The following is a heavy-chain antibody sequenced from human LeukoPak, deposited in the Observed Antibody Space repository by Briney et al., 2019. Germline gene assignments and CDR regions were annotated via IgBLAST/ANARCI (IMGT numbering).Heavy chain of an antibody. CDR2: VDPEDGET. CDR1: GYTFTDYY. CDR3: ATESGYCSSTSCYALLDY. V-gene: IGHV1-69-2*01. D-gene: IGHD2-2*03. J-gene: IGHJ4*02. Sequence: ASVKISCKVSGYTFTDYYMHWVQQAPGKGLEWMGLVDPEDGETIYAEKFQGRVTITADTSTDTAYMELSSLRSEDTAVYYCATESGYCSSTSCYALLDYWGQGTLATVSS.